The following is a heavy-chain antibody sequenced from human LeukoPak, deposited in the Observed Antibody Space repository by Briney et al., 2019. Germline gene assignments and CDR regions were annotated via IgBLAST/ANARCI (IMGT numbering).Heavy chain of an antibody. CDR3: ARGVLAGYDSSGYPFYNWFDP. CDR1: GYTFTDLY. Sequence: ASVKVSCKASGYTFTDLYIHWVRHAPGQGLVWMGWINPNSGGTNYAQKFQGRVTMTRDTSISTAYMDLSRLRSDDTAVYYCARGVLAGYDSSGYPFYNWFDPWGQGTLVTVSS. V-gene: IGHV1-2*02. J-gene: IGHJ5*02. D-gene: IGHD3-22*01. CDR2: INPNSGGT.